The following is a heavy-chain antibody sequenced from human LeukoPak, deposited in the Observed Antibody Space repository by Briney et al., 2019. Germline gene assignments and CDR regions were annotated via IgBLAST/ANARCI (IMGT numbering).Heavy chain of an antibody. CDR1: GYTFTSYA. D-gene: IGHD3-10*01. J-gene: IGHJ5*02. CDR2: INAGNGNT. CDR3: ARGRITMVRGVIILHWFDP. Sequence: ASVKVSCKASGYTFTSYAMHWVRQAPGQRLEWMGWINAGNGNTKYSQKFQGRVTITRDTSASTAYMELSSLRSEDTAVYYCARGRITMVRGVIILHWFDPXXXGTLVTVSS. V-gene: IGHV1-3*01.